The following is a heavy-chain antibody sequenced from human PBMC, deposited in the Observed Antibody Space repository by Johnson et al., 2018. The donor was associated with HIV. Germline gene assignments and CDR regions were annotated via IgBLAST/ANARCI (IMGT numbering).Heavy chain of an antibody. D-gene: IGHD3-16*01. J-gene: IGHJ3*02. Sequence: QVQLVESGGGLIQPGGSLRLSCAASGFTFSSYGMHWVRQAPGKGLEWVAVIWYDGSNKYYADSVRGRFTISRDNSKSTLYLQMNSLRAEDTAVYYCARGGRHDAFDIGGQGTMVTVSS. V-gene: IGHV3-33*01. CDR1: GFTFSSYG. CDR3: ARGGRHDAFDI. CDR2: IWYDGSNK.